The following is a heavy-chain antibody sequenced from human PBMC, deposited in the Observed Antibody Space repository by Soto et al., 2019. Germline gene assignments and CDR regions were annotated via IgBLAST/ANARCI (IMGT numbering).Heavy chain of an antibody. CDR3: ARSAWIQLWLLGY. D-gene: IGHD5-18*01. J-gene: IGHJ4*02. Sequence: ASVKVSCKASGYTFTSYAMHWVRQAPGQRLEWMGWINAGNGNTKYSQKFQGRVTITRDTSASTAYMELSSLRSEDTAVYYCARSAWIQLWLLGYWGQGTLVTVSS. CDR1: GYTFTSYA. CDR2: INAGNGNT. V-gene: IGHV1-3*01.